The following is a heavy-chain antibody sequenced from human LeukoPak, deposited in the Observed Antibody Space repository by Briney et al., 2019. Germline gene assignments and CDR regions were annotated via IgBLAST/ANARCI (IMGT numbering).Heavy chain of an antibody. CDR2: ISGSGGST. CDR3: AKLLNYDFWSVYPNGNWFEP. CDR1: GFTLSSYW. V-gene: IGHV3-23*01. Sequence: GGSLRLSCTASGFTLSSYWMSWVRQAPGKGLEWVSAISGSGGSTYYADSVKGRFTISRDNSKNTLYLQMNSLRAEDTAVYYCAKLLNYDFWSVYPNGNWFEPWGQGTLVTVSS. J-gene: IGHJ5*02. D-gene: IGHD3-3*01.